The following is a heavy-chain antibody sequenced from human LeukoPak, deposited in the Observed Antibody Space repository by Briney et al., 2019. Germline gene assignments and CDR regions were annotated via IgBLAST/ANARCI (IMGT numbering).Heavy chain of an antibody. V-gene: IGHV3-30-3*01. CDR3: AKDREDGYNYFFDY. Sequence: GGSLRLSCAASGFTFSSYAMHWVRQAPGKGLEWVAVISYDGSNKYYADSVKGRFTISRDNSKNTLYLQMNSLRTEDTAVYYCAKDREDGYNYFFDYWGQGTLVTVSS. J-gene: IGHJ4*02. D-gene: IGHD5-24*01. CDR1: GFTFSSYA. CDR2: ISYDGSNK.